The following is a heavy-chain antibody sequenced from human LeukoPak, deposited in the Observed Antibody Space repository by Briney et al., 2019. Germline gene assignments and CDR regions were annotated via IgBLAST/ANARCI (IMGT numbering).Heavy chain of an antibody. Sequence: PGGSLRLSCAASGFTLRNYAMSWVRQAPGKGLEWVSVISSSSSSIHYADSVKGRFTISRDNSKNSLFLQMNSLRADDTAVYYCARDKDVGATLLDYWGQGTLVTVSS. V-gene: IGHV3-23*01. CDR3: ARDKDVGATLLDY. J-gene: IGHJ4*02. D-gene: IGHD1-26*01. CDR2: ISSSSSSI. CDR1: GFTLRNYA.